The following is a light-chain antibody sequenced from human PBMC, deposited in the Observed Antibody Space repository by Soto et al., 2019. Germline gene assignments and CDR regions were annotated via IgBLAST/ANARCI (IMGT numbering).Light chain of an antibody. J-gene: IGKJ3*01. CDR2: DAN. V-gene: IGKV1-33*01. Sequence: DIHMTQSPSSLSASVGDTVTITCQASQAISHHLNWYQHKPGKAPTHLIYDANNLETRVPSRLSGRVSVTDFNFPISSLQPDDIATYFCQQYDDLPPTFGPGTKVD. CDR3: QQYDDLPPT. CDR1: QAISHH.